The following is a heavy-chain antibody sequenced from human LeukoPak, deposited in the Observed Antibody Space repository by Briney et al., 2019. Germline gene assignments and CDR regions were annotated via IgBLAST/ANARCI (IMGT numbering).Heavy chain of an antibody. CDR3: GVYSSSWHDY. V-gene: IGHV3-23*01. CDR2: ISGSGGST. J-gene: IGHJ4*02. CDR1: GFTFSSYA. D-gene: IGHD6-13*01. Sequence: GGSLRLSCAPSGFTFSSYAMSWVRQAPGKGLEWVSVISGSGGSTNYADSVKGRFTISRDNSKNTLYLQMNSLRAEDTAVYYCGVYSSSWHDYWGQGTLVTVSS.